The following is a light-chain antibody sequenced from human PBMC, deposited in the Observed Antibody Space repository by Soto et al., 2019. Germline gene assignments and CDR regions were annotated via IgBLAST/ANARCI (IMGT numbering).Light chain of an antibody. J-gene: IGKJ4*01. CDR3: QQSYSGPLT. CDR2: DAS. Sequence: DIQMTQSPSSLSASVGNRVTITCRASQSISTYLNWYQKKPGKAPNLLIYDASRLQSGVPSRFSGIGSGTDFTLSISSLQPEDFATYYCQQSYSGPLTVGGGTKVDIK. CDR1: QSISTY. V-gene: IGKV1-39*01.